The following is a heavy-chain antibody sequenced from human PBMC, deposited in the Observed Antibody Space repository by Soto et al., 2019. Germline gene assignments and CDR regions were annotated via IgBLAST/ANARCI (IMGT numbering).Heavy chain of an antibody. CDR2: ISGSGGST. CDR1: GFTFSSYA. D-gene: IGHD1-1*01. J-gene: IGHJ4*02. CDR3: AKTSNNWNSHFDY. V-gene: IGHV3-23*01. Sequence: EVQLLESGGGLVQPGGSLRLSCAASGFTFSSYAMSWVRQAPGKGLEWVSAISGSGGSTYYADSVKGLFTISRDNSKNTLYLQMNSLRAEDTAVYYCAKTSNNWNSHFDYWGQGTLVTVSS.